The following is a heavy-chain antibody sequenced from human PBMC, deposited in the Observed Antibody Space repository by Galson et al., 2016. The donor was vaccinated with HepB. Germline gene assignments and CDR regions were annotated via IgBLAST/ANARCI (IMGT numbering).Heavy chain of an antibody. CDR3: ARGPTATTDY. CDR1: GYSFTSYW. Sequence: QSGAEVKKPGESLKISCKGFGYSFTSYWIGWVRQMPGKGLEWMGIIHLGDSDTTYSPSFQGQVTTSAAKSISTAYLQWSSLKASDTAMYYCARGPTATTDYWGPGTLVTVSS. D-gene: IGHD4-17*01. J-gene: IGHJ4*02. V-gene: IGHV5-51*01. CDR2: IHLGDSDT.